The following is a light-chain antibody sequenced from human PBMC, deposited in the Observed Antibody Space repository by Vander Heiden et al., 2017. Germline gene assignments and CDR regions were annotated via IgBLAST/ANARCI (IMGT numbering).Light chain of an antibody. CDR3: AAWDASLSIWV. CDR1: SSNIGTNY. J-gene: IGLJ3*02. CDR2: RNN. Sequence: QSVLPQPPSASGTPGQRVTISCSGRSSNIGTNYVYWYQQLPGTAPKLLIYRNNQRPSGVPDRFSGSKSGTSASLAISGLRSEDEADYYCAAWDASLSIWVFGGGTKVTVL. V-gene: IGLV1-47*01.